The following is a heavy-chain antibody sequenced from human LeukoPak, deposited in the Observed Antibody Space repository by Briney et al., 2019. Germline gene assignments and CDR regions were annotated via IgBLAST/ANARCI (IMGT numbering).Heavy chain of an antibody. J-gene: IGHJ6*02. V-gene: IGHV4-59*08. D-gene: IGHD2/OR15-2a*01. CDR1: GGSISGYF. CDR2: IYYTGST. CDR3: ARHDPVGHFLRGMDV. Sequence: SETLSLTCAVSGGSISGYFWSWSRQPPGEGLEWIGYIYYTGSTIYDPSLRSRVTMSVDVSKNQFSLDLTSVTAADTAAYYCARHDPVGHFLRGMDVWGQGTTVTVSS.